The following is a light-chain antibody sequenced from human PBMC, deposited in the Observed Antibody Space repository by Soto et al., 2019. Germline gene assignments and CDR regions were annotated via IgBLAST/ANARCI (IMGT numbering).Light chain of an antibody. CDR1: QSVSSN. CDR3: QQYNKWQKT. CDR2: GAS. V-gene: IGKV3-15*01. Sequence: EIVMTQSPATLSLSPGERATLSCRASQSVSSNLAWYQQKPGQAPRLLIYGASTRATGIPARFSGSGSGTEFTLTISRVQSEDFAVYYCQQYNKWQKTFGQGTKLEIK. J-gene: IGKJ2*01.